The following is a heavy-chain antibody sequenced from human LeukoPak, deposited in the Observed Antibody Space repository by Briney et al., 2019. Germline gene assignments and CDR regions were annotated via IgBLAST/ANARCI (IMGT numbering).Heavy chain of an antibody. J-gene: IGHJ4*02. CDR2: INPSGGST. CDR1: GYTFNNHY. V-gene: IGHV1-46*02. Sequence: GASVKVSCKASGYTFNNHYMYWVRQAPGQGLEWMGVINPSGGSTSYAQKFQGRVTMTRDTSTRTVYKEVNSLRSEDTAVYYCARQGTYSSAIGMGYWGQGTLVTVSS. D-gene: IGHD6-19*01. CDR3: ARQGTYSSAIGMGY.